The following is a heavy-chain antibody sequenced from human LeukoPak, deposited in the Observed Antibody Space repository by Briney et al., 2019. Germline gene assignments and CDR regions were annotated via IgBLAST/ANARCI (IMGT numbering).Heavy chain of an antibody. CDR1: GGSISSSSYY. Sequence: SETLSLTCTVSGGSISSSSYYWGWIRQPPGKGLEWIGSIYYSGSTYYNPSLKSRVTISVDTSKNQFSLKLSSVTAADTAVYYCARSSRARGWFDPWGQGTLVTVSS. CDR2: IYYSGST. CDR3: ARSSRARGWFDP. J-gene: IGHJ5*02. V-gene: IGHV4-39*01.